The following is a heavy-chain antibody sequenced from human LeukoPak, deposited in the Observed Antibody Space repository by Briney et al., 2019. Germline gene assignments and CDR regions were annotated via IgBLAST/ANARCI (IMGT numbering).Heavy chain of an antibody. J-gene: IGHJ4*02. CDR1: GFTFSSYG. CDR3: ATSVGASYYFEN. CDR2: ISGSGGST. V-gene: IGHV3-23*01. D-gene: IGHD2-15*01. Sequence: GGSLRLSCAASGFTFSSYGMSWVRQAPGKGLEWVSAISGSGGSTYYADSVKGRFTISRDNSKNTLYLQMNSLRAEGTAVYYCATSVGASYYFENWGQGTLVTVSS.